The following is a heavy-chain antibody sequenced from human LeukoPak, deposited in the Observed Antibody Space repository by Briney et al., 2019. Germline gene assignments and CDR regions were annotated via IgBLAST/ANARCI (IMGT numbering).Heavy chain of an antibody. CDR1: GGSFSGYY. D-gene: IGHD1-26*01. CDR3: ARVSGMGFWY. V-gene: IGHV4-34*01. J-gene: IGHJ4*02. CDR2: INHSGST. Sequence: SETLSLTCAVYGGSFSGYYWSWIRQPPGKGPEWIGEINHSGSTNYNPSLKSRVTISVDTSKNQFSLKLSSVTAADTAVYYCARVSGMGFWYWGQGTLVTVSS.